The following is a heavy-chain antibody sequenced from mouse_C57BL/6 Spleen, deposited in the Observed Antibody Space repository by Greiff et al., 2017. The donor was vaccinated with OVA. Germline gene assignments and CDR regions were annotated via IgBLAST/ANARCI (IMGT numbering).Heavy chain of an antibody. Sequence: EVQLQESGAELVRPGASVKLSCTASGFTIKDDYMHWVKQRPEQGLEWIGWIDPENGDTEYASKFQGKATITADTSSNTAYLQLSSLTSEDTAVYYCTTLEVDDWGKGTTLTVSS. CDR1: GFTIKDDY. CDR3: TTLEVDD. V-gene: IGHV14-4*01. J-gene: IGHJ2*01. CDR2: IDPENGDT.